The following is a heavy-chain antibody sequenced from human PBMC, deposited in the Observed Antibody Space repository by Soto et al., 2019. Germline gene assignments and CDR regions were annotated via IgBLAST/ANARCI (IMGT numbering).Heavy chain of an antibody. Sequence: GGSLRLSCAASGFTFSSYAMHWVRQAPGKGLEWVAVISYDGSNKYYADSVKGRITISRDNSKNTLYLQMNSLRAEDTSVYYCAREHCSTTSCYSYWFDPWGQGALVTVPS. CDR3: AREHCSTTSCYSYWFDP. CDR2: ISYDGSNK. D-gene: IGHD2-2*01. CDR1: GFTFSSYA. V-gene: IGHV3-30-3*01. J-gene: IGHJ5*02.